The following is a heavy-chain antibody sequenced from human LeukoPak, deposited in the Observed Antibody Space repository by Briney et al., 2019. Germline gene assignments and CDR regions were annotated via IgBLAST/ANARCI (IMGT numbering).Heavy chain of an antibody. D-gene: IGHD4-17*01. CDR1: GYTFTSYG. CDR3: ARARGRIHGEDYYYYYYYMDV. J-gene: IGHJ6*03. Sequence: SVKVSCKASGYTFTSYGISWVRQAPGQGLEWMGGIIPILGTANYAQKFQGRVTITADESTSTAYMELSSLRSEDTAVYYCARARGRIHGEDYYYYYYYMDVWGKGTTVTVSS. CDR2: IIPILGTA. V-gene: IGHV1-69*13.